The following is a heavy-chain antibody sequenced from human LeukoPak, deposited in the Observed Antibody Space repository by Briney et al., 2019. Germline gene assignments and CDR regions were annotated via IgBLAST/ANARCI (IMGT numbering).Heavy chain of an antibody. CDR2: IYYSGST. CDR3: ARAYRHCSGGSCYFPLCDY. J-gene: IGHJ4*02. D-gene: IGHD2-15*01. V-gene: IGHV4-59*01. Sequence: SETLSLTCTVSGGSISSYYWSWLRQPPGKGLEWIGYIYYSGSTNYNPSLKSRVTISVDTSKNQFSLKLSSVTAADTAVYYCARAYRHCSGGSCYFPLCDYWGQGTLVTVSS. CDR1: GGSISSYY.